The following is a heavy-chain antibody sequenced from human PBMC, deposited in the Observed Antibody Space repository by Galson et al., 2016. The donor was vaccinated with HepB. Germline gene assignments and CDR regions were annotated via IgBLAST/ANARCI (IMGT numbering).Heavy chain of an antibody. J-gene: IGHJ5*02. Sequence: SLRLSCAASGFTFSTYAMSWVRQAPGKGLDWVSIISGSAYSTYYADSVKGRFTISRDNSKNHLYLQMNSLRVEDTAVYYCAKDPVGPASDSWGPGTLVTVSS. D-gene: IGHD2-2*01. CDR1: GFTFSTYA. CDR3: AKDPVGPASDS. V-gene: IGHV3-23*01. CDR2: ISGSAYST.